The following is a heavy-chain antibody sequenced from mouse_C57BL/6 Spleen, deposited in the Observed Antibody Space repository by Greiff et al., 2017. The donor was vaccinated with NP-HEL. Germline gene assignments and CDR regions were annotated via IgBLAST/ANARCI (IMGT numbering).Heavy chain of an antibody. CDR3: ARTIYYYGSSRYFDV. Sequence: QVQLQQSGPELVKPGASVKISCKASGYTFTDYYINWVKQRPGQGLEWIGWIFPGSGSTYYNEKFKGKATLTVDKSSSTAYMLLSSLTSEDSAVYFCARTIYYYGSSRYFDVWGTGTTVTVSS. CDR2: IFPGSGST. CDR1: GYTFTDYY. J-gene: IGHJ1*03. V-gene: IGHV1-75*01. D-gene: IGHD1-1*01.